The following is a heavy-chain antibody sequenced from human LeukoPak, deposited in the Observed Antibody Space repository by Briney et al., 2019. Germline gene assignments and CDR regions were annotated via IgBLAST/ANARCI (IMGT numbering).Heavy chain of an antibody. CDR2: VYYSGST. J-gene: IGHJ4*02. D-gene: IGHD2-2*01. CDR3: ARALRGQLPPGHDY. V-gene: IGHV4-59*01. Sequence: PSETLSLTCTVSGGSINSDFWTWIRQPPGKGLEWIGNVYYSGSTNYNPSLKSRVTISVDTSKNQFSLKLSSVTAADTAVYYCARALRGQLPPGHDYWGQGTLVTVSS. CDR1: GGSINSDF.